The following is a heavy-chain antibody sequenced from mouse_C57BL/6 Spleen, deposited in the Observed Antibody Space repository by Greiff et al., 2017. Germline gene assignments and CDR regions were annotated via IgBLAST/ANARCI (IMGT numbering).Heavy chain of an antibody. CDR3: VRHYFDY. CDR1: GFSFNTYA. J-gene: IGHJ2*01. CDR2: IRSKSNNYAT. V-gene: IGHV10-1*01. Sequence: EVKLVESGGGLVQPKGSLKLSCAASGFSFNTYAMNWVRQAPGKGLEWVARIRSKSNNYATYYADSVTDRFTISRSDAESKLYLQINNFKTVDTAMYYCVRHYFDYWGQGTTLTVSS.